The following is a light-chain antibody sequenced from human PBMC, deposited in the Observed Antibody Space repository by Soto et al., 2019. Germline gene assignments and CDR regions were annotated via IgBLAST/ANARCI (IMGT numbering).Light chain of an antibody. CDR3: QQYHSYPYT. Sequence: DIQMTQSPSTLSAFVGDRVTITCRASQSISTWLAWYQQKPGKAPKLLIYKASSLESGVPSRFSGSGSGTEFTLTISSLQPDDSATYYCQQYHSYPYTFGQGTKLEIK. CDR2: KAS. V-gene: IGKV1-5*03. CDR1: QSISTW. J-gene: IGKJ2*01.